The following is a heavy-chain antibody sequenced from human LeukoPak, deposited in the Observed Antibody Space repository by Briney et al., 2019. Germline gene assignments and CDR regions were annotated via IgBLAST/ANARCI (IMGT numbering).Heavy chain of an antibody. Sequence: PGGSLRLSCAASGFAFSSYGMHWVRQAPGKGLEWVATIKQDGSAKYYVDSVKGRFTISRDNAKKTLYLEMNTLRAEDTAVYYCATGEGHWGQGTLVTVSS. D-gene: IGHD2-21*01. J-gene: IGHJ4*02. CDR2: IKQDGSAK. V-gene: IGHV3-7*01. CDR1: GFAFSSYG. CDR3: ATGEGH.